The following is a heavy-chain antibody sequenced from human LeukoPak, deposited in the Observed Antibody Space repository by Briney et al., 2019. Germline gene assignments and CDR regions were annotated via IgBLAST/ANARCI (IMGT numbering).Heavy chain of an antibody. J-gene: IGHJ3*02. CDR2: IYYSGST. CDR3: AARNLSTRAFDI. Sequence: SETLSLTCTVSGDSISGSNYYWSWIRQPPGKGLEWIGYIYYSGSTYYNPSLKSRVTISVDTSKNQFSLKLSSVTAADTAVYYCAARNLSTRAFDIWGQGTMVTVSS. D-gene: IGHD1-14*01. V-gene: IGHV4-30-4*01. CDR1: GDSISGSNYY.